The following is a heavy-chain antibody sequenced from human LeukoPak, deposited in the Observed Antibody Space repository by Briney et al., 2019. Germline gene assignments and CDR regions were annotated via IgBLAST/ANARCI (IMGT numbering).Heavy chain of an antibody. CDR1: GGSTSSSSYY. Sequence: SETLSLTCTVSGGSTSSSSYYWGWIRQPPGKGLEWIGSIYYSGSTYYNPSLKSRVTISVDTSKNQFSLKLSSVTAADTAVYYCARDLRLGELSFFDYWGQGTLVTVSS. V-gene: IGHV4-39*07. D-gene: IGHD3-16*02. J-gene: IGHJ4*02. CDR3: ARDLRLGELSFFDY. CDR2: IYYSGST.